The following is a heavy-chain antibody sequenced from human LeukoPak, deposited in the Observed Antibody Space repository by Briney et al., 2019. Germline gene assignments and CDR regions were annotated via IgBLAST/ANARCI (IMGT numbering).Heavy chain of an antibody. CDR3: ARGFERYFDWLLSLLSREWFDP. CDR1: GGSFSGYY. J-gene: IGHJ5*02. D-gene: IGHD3-9*01. CDR2: YNHSGGT. V-gene: IGHV4-34*01. Sequence: TETLSLTCAVYGGSFSGYYWSWIRQPPGKGLEWIGEYNHSGGTNYNPSLKSRVTISVDTSKNQFSLKLSSVTAADTAVYYCARGFERYFDWLLSLLSREWFDPWGQGTLVTVSS.